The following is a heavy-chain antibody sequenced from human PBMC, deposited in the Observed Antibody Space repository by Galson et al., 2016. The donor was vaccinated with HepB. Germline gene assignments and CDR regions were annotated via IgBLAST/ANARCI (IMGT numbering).Heavy chain of an antibody. CDR1: GGSVDDYY. D-gene: IGHD3-10*01. CDR3: ARSRTTSGWFGRAFDV. J-gene: IGHJ3*01. Sequence: SETLSLTCSVSGGSVDDYYWPWIRQPPGKGLEWIGFVYYSGIIYYNPSLRSRVTISLDRSDNHVSLRLTSVAAADTAVYYCARSRTTSGWFGRAFDVWGQGTTVTVSS. V-gene: IGHV4-59*02. CDR2: VYYSGII.